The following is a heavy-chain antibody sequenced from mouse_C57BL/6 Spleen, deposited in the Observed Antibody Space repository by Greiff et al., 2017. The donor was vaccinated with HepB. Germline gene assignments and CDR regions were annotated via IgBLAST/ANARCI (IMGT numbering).Heavy chain of an antibody. CDR2: IYPGDGDT. D-gene: IGHD1-1*02. CDR1: GYAFSSSW. V-gene: IGHV1-82*01. Sequence: QVQLQQSGPELVKPGASVKISCKASGYAFSSSWMNWVKQRPGKGLEWIGRIYPGDGDTNYNGKFKGKATLTADKSSSTAYMQLSSLTSEDSAVYFCAREDGGYYFDYWGQGTTLTVSS. CDR3: AREDGGYYFDY. J-gene: IGHJ2*01.